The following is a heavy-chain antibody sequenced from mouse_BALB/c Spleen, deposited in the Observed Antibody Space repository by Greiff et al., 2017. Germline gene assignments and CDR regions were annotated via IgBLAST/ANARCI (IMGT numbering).Heavy chain of an antibody. V-gene: IGHV5-17*02. Sequence: EVKLVESGGGLVQPGGSRKLSCAASGFTFSSFGMHWVRQAPEKGLEWVAYISSGSSTIYYADTVKGRFTISRDNPKNTLFLQMTSLRSEDTAMYYCARPYYYGRGGFAYWGQGTLVTVSA. D-gene: IGHD1-1*01. CDR3: ARPYYYGRGGFAY. CDR2: ISSGSSTI. CDR1: GFTFSSFG. J-gene: IGHJ3*01.